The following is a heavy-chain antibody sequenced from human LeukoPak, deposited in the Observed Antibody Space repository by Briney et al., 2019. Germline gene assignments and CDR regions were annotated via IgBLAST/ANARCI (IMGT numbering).Heavy chain of an antibody. Sequence: ASVKVSCKASGYTFTNYGISWVRQAPGQGLEWMAWITAYNGNTNYAQKYQGRVTMTTDTSTSTAYMELRSLRSDDTAVYYCARDLKRGYSSGRYSWGTGSSNDYWGQGTLVTVSS. D-gene: IGHD6-19*01. CDR1: GYTFTNYG. CDR2: ITAYNGNT. V-gene: IGHV1-18*01. J-gene: IGHJ4*02. CDR3: ARDLKRGYSSGRYSWGTGSSNDY.